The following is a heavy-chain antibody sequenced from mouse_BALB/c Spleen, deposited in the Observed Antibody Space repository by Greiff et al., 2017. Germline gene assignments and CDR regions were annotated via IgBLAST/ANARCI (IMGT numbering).Heavy chain of an antibody. J-gene: IGHJ4*01. CDR3: ARDYYGYVSAMDY. V-gene: IGHV5-6-3*01. CDR2: INSNGGST. Sequence: EVKVVESGGGLVQPGGSLKLSCAASGFTFSSYGMSWVRQTPDKRLELVATINSNGGSTYYPDSVKGRFTISRDNAKNTLYLQMSSLKSEDTAMYYCARDYYGYVSAMDYWGQGTSVTVSS. CDR1: GFTFSSYG. D-gene: IGHD1-2*01.